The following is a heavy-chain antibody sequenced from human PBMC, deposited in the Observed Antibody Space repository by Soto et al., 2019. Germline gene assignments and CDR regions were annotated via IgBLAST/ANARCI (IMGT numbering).Heavy chain of an antibody. CDR3: ARKVMATRWADAFDI. CDR1: GYSFTSYW. Sequence: EVQLVQSGAEVKKPGESLRISCKGSGYSFTSYWISWVRQMPGKGLEWMGRIDPSDSYTNYSPSFQGHVTISADKSIXTAYLQWSSLKASDTAMYYCARKVMATRWADAFDIWGQGTMVTVSS. J-gene: IGHJ3*02. D-gene: IGHD5-12*01. CDR2: IDPSDSYT. V-gene: IGHV5-10-1*01.